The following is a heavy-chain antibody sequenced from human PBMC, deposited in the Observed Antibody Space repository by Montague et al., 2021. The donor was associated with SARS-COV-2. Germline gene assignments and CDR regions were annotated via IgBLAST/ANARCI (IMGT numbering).Heavy chain of an antibody. CDR2: IDPTDSYT. J-gene: IGHJ6*02. CDR3: AILCEGGLLLRCTMDV. CDR1: GYSFTSYW. V-gene: IGHV5-10-1*01. Sequence: QSGAEVKKPGESLRISCKASGYSFTSYWISWVHQMPGRGLEWMGRIDPTDSYTNYSPSFQGHVTISADKSISTAYLQWSSLKASDTAMYYCAILCEGGLLLRCTMDVWGQGTTVSVSS. D-gene: IGHD3-22*01.